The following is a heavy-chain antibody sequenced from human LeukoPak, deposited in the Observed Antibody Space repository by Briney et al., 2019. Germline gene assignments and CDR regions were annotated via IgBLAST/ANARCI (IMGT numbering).Heavy chain of an antibody. V-gene: IGHV3-43*02. CDR1: GLSFDEYA. J-gene: IGHJ4*02. CDR3: TKDRYCTTTSCPLDY. Sequence: GGSLRLSCAASGLSFDEYAMHWVRQAPGKGLEWVSLISGDGAKTYSADSAKGRFTISRANSKTSLYLQMNSLRTEDTALYYCTKDRYCTTTSCPLDYWGQGTLVTVSS. D-gene: IGHD2-2*01. CDR2: ISGDGAKT.